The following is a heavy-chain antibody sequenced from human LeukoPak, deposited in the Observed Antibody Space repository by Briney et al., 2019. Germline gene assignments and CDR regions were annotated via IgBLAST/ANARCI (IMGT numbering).Heavy chain of an antibody. V-gene: IGHV3-64D*06. J-gene: IGHJ5*02. CDR2: ISSNGGST. D-gene: IGHD6-19*01. CDR3: VKTRYSSGWYGWFDP. Sequence: GGSLRLSCSASGFTLSSYAMHWVRQAPGKGLEYVSAISSNGGSTYYADSVKGRFTISRDNSKNTLYLQMSSLRAEDTAVYYCVKTRYSSGWYGWFDPWGQGTLVTVSS. CDR1: GFTLSSYA.